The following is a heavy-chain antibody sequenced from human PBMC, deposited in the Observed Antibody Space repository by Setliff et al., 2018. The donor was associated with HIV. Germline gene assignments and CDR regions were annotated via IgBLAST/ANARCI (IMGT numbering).Heavy chain of an antibody. Sequence: SETLSLTCAFYGGSLNGFYWGWIRQSPGKGLEWIGEINHSGSTNYNMSLWSRVTISLDASRNQFSLELISVTAADTAVYYCAGGPGTTSIDYWAQGTLVTVSS. CDR2: INHSGST. CDR3: AGGPGTTSIDY. D-gene: IGHD1-26*01. V-gene: IGHV4-34*01. CDR1: GGSLNGFY. J-gene: IGHJ4*02.